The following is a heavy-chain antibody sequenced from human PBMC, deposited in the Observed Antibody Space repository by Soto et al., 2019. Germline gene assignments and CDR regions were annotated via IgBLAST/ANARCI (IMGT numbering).Heavy chain of an antibody. CDR1: GFSLSTNGVG. D-gene: IGHD2-21*01. CDR2: IHWNDDN. V-gene: IGHV2-5*01. Sequence: QITLKESGPTLVKPTQTLTLTCTFSGFSLSTNGVGVGWIRQPPGKALEWLADIHWNDDNHYSPSLKSRLTVSQDASKNQVVLRVLNMDPVDTATYYCAQSRVNKGLDTWGRGTLVAVS. CDR3: AQSRVNKGLDT. J-gene: IGHJ5*02.